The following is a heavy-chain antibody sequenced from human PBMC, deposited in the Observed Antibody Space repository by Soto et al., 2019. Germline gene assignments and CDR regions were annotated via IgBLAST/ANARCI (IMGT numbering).Heavy chain of an antibody. CDR3: AMGFGSGCYYKVPYYSYGMDV. Sequence: SQTLSLTCAISGDSVASNSAAWNRITQSPSRGLEWLGRTYYRSKWYNDYAVSVKNRITINPDTSKNQFSLPLNSGTPEDTAVYYCAMGFGSGCYYKVPYYSYGMDVWGQGITVTVSS. CDR1: GDSVASNSAA. V-gene: IGHV6-1*01. CDR2: TYYRSKWYN. J-gene: IGHJ6*02. D-gene: IGHD3-10*01.